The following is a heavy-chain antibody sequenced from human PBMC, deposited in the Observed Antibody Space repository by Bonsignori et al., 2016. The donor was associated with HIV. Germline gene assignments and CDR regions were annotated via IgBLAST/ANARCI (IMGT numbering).Heavy chain of an antibody. CDR2: IYYSGST. D-gene: IGHD3-10*01. CDR3: ARDRWFGELLGLDY. V-gene: IGHV4-59*01. J-gene: IGHJ4*02. Sequence: RQAPGKGLEWIGYIYYSGSTNYNPSLKSRVTISVDTSKNQFSLKLSSVTAADTAVYYCARDRWFGELLGLDYWGQGTLVTVSS.